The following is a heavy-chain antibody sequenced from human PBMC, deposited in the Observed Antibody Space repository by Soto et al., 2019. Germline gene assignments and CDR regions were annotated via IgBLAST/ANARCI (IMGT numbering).Heavy chain of an antibody. V-gene: IGHV3-30-3*01. CDR2: ISYDGSNK. D-gene: IGHD6-6*01. CDR3: ARGDSRSLYGMDV. Sequence: QVQLVESGGGVVQPGRSLRLSCAASGFTFSSYAMHWVRQAPGKGLEWVAVISYDGSNKYYADSVKGRFTISRDNSKNTLYRQMHSLRAEDTAVYCCARGDSRSLYGMDVWGQGTTVTVSS. J-gene: IGHJ6*01. CDR1: GFTFSSYA.